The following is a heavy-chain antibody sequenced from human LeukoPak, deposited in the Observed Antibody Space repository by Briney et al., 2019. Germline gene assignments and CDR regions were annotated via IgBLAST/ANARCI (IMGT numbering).Heavy chain of an antibody. V-gene: IGHV3-7*01. Sequence: GGSLRLSCAASGFTFSTYWMTWVRQAPGRGLEWVAIIKQDGTEKSYVDSVKGRFTISRDNAKNSLYLQMNSLRAEDTAVYYCARDLGVVTAFFEYWGQGTLVTVSS. CDR3: ARDLGVVTAFFEY. CDR2: IKQDGTEK. D-gene: IGHD2-21*02. J-gene: IGHJ4*02. CDR1: GFTFSTYW.